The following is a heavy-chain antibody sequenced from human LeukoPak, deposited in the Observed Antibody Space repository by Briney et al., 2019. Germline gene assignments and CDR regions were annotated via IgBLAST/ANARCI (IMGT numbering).Heavy chain of an antibody. Sequence: GGSLRLSCKPSGFTFGDYAMSRVRQAPGKGLEWVGFIRSKAFGATTDYAASVKGRFTVSRDDSKGIAYLQMNSLKTEDTAVYYCTRDCSGSTCYEEMDYWGQGTLVTVSS. CDR2: IRSKAFGATT. CDR3: TRDCSGSTCYEEMDY. V-gene: IGHV3-49*04. CDR1: GFTFGDYA. J-gene: IGHJ4*02. D-gene: IGHD2-15*01.